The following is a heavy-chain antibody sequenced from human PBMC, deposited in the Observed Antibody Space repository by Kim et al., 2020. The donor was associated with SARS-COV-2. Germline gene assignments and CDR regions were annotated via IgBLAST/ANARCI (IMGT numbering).Heavy chain of an antibody. CDR3: VKGLSTVTTRVFDY. D-gene: IGHD4-17*01. J-gene: IGHJ4*02. CDR2: ISRNSAYI. V-gene: IGHV3-9*01. CDR1: GFNFDDYA. Sequence: GGSLRLSCAASGFNFDDYAMHWVRQVPGKGLEWVSGISRNSAYIGYVDSVKGRFTISRDNVKNSVYLQMNSLRVEDTALYYCVKGLSTVTTRVFDYCGQGTLASVSS.